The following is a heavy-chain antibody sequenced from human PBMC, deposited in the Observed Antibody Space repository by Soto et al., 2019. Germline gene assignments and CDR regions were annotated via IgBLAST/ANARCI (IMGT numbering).Heavy chain of an antibody. Sequence: QVQLQESGPGLVKPSQTLSRTCTVSGGSISSGGYYWSWIRQNPGKGLEWVGYIYYSGSTYYNPSLKSRVTISVDTSKNQFSMKLSSVTAEDTAVYHCARGNFWNPNDYWGQGTLVTVSS. CDR1: GGSISSGGYY. D-gene: IGHD1-1*01. J-gene: IGHJ4*02. CDR3: ARGNFWNPNDY. CDR2: IYYSGST. V-gene: IGHV4-31*03.